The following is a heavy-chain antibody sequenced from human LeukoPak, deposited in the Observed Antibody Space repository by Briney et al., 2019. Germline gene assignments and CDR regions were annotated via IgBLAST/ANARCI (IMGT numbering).Heavy chain of an antibody. CDR3: ARDQVGAGGFDH. CDR2: ISSSSSYI. V-gene: IGHV3-21*01. D-gene: IGHD3-10*01. Sequence: PGGSLRLSCAASGFTFSSYSMNWVRQAPGKGLEWVSSISSSSSYIYYADSVKGRFTISRDNAKNSLYLQMNSLRAEDTAVYYCARDQVGAGGFDHWGQGTLVTVSS. CDR1: GFTFSSYS. J-gene: IGHJ4*02.